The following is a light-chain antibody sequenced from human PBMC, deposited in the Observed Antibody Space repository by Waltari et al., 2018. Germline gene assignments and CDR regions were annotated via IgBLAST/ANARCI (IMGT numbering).Light chain of an antibody. CDR2: ENN. V-gene: IGLV1-40*01. Sequence: QSVLTQPPSVSGTPGQRVTISCSGSTSNIGAGHDVHWYQHLPGTAPKLLIYENNKRPSGVPKQFAGSKSGTSATLAITGLHADYEADYFCHTFDNRLSGGVVFGGGTKLAVI. CDR1: TSNIGAGHD. J-gene: IGLJ2*01. CDR3: HTFDNRLSGGVV.